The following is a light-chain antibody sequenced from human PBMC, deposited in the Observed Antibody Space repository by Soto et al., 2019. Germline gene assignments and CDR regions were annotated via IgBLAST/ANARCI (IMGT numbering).Light chain of an antibody. CDR1: QSVSSNY. Sequence: EIVLTQSPGTLSLSPGERATLSCRASQSVSSNYLAWYQQKPGQAPRLLIYGASSRATGIPDRCSGSGSGTEFTLTISRLEAEDFAVYYCHQYGISPFGGGTKVEIK. CDR2: GAS. V-gene: IGKV3-20*01. CDR3: HQYGISP. J-gene: IGKJ4*01.